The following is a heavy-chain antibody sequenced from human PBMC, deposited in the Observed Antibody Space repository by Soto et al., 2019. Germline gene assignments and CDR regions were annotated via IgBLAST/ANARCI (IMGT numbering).Heavy chain of an antibody. CDR3: AREPIAAASYYFDY. CDR1: GGSFSGYY. J-gene: IGHJ4*02. D-gene: IGHD6-13*01. CDR2: INHSGST. Sequence: QVQLQQWGAGLLKPSETLSLTCAVYGGSFSGYYWSWIRQPPGKGLEWIGEINHSGSTNYNPSLTSRVTISVDKSKNQFSLKLSSVTAADTAVYYCAREPIAAASYYFDYWGQGTLVTVSS. V-gene: IGHV4-34*01.